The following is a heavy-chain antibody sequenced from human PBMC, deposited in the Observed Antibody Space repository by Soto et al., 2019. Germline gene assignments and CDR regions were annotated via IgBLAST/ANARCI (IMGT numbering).Heavy chain of an antibody. V-gene: IGHV4-30-4*01. CDR1: GGSISSGDYY. D-gene: IGHD3-22*01. CDR3: ARGITMIVAAFDI. Sequence: QVQLQESGPGLVKPSQTLSLTCTVSGGSISSGDYYWSWIRQPPGKGLEWIGYIYYSGSTYYNPSLKSRVTISVDTYKNQLYLKLSSVTAADTAVYYCARGITMIVAAFDILGQGTMVTVSS. J-gene: IGHJ3*02. CDR2: IYYSGST.